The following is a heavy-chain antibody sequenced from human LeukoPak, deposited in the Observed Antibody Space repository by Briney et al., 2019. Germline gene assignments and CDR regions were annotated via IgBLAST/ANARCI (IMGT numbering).Heavy chain of an antibody. Sequence: SETLSLTCTVSGGSISSSSYYWGWIRQPPGNGLEWIGNIYYSGSTYYNPSLKSRVTISVDTSKNQFSLKLSSLTAADTAVYYCDSGYDNSGYYYVPDYWGQGTLVTVSS. CDR1: GGSISSSSYY. J-gene: IGHJ4*02. V-gene: IGHV4-39*01. CDR3: DSGYDNSGYYYVPDY. CDR2: IYYSGST. D-gene: IGHD3-22*01.